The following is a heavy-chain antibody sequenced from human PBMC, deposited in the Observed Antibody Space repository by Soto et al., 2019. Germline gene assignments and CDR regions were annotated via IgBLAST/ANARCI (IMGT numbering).Heavy chain of an antibody. Sequence: QVQLVESGGGVVQPGRSLRLSCAASGFTFNTYGMHWVRQAPGKGPEWVAVIWYDGSKILYADSMEGRFTISRDSSKNTLYLQMNSLRAEDTALYFCARGKGYGDYVTPLDFWGQGTLVTVSS. CDR1: GFTFNTYG. D-gene: IGHD4-17*01. V-gene: IGHV3-33*01. CDR3: ARGKGYGDYVTPLDF. J-gene: IGHJ4*02. CDR2: IWYDGSKI.